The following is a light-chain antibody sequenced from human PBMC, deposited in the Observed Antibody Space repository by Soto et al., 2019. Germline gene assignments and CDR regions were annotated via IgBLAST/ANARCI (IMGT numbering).Light chain of an antibody. J-gene: IGKJ4*01. V-gene: IGKV3-11*01. CDR1: QSVGSY. Sequence: EIVLTQSPATLSLSPGERATLSCRASQSVGSYFAWYQQKPGQVPRLLIYDAFSRATGIPARFSGSGSGTDFTLTISSLEPEDFAVYFCQQRSSWPLTFGGGTKVDIK. CDR2: DAF. CDR3: QQRSSWPLT.